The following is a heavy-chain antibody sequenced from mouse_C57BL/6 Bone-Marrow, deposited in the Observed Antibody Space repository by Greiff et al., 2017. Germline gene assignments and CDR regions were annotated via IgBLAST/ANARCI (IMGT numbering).Heavy chain of an antibody. CDR2: IDPFNGGT. CDR1: GYSFTSYY. J-gene: IGHJ3*01. V-gene: IGHV1S135*01. CDR3: ARGGFAY. Sequence: LVESGPDLMKPGASVKISCKASGYSFTSYYMHWVKQSHGRSLEWIGYIDPFNGGTGYNRKFDGKASLTVDNSSSTAYMHLSSLTSEGSAVYYGARGGFAYWGQGTLVTVSA.